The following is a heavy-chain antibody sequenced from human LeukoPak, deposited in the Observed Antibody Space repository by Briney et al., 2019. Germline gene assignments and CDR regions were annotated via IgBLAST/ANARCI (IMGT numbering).Heavy chain of an antibody. J-gene: IGHJ4*02. Sequence: PGGSLRLSCAASGFTFSSYSMNWVRQAPGKGLEWVSSISSSSSYIYYADSVKGRFTISRDNAKNSLYLQMNSLRAEDTAVYYCAREHYDFEAFDYWGQGTLVTVSS. D-gene: IGHD3-3*01. CDR3: AREHYDFEAFDY. V-gene: IGHV3-21*01. CDR2: ISSSSSYI. CDR1: GFTFSSYS.